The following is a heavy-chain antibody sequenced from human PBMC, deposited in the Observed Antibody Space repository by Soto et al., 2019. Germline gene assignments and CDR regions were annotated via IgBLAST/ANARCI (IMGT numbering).Heavy chain of an antibody. D-gene: IGHD3-22*01. Sequence: DVHLLESGGDLAQPGGSLRLSCEASGFTFNNYAIAWVRQAPGKGLEWVSGITSSGAAYYADSVKGRFTISRDHSKSTLYRQMSSLSAKDTAVYYCAKGESSVSDWDFDPWGQGTLVTVSS. J-gene: IGHJ5*02. CDR1: GFTFNNYA. CDR2: ITSSGAA. V-gene: IGHV3-23*01. CDR3: AKGESSVSDWDFDP.